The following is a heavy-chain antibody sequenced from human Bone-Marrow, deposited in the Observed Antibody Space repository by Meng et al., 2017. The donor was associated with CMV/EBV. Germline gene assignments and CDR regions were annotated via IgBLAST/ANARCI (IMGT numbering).Heavy chain of an antibody. CDR2: INHSGST. V-gene: IGHV4-34*01. D-gene: IGHD2-2*01. CDR1: GGSFSGYY. Sequence: SETLSRTCAVYGGSFSGYYWSWIRQPPGKGLEWIGEINHSGSTNYNPSLKSRVTISVDTSKNQFSLKLSSVTAADTAVYYCARARPVALVPAARARYDYWGQATLVTVSS. J-gene: IGHJ4*02. CDR3: ARARPVALVPAARARYDY.